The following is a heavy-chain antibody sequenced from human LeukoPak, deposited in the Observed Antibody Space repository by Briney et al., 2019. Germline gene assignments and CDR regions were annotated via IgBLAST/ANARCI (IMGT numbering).Heavy chain of an antibody. D-gene: IGHD1-26*01. Sequence: GGSLRLSCAAAGCTLSIYWMNWVRQAAGKGLEWVANIKEDGSAKYYVDSVKGRFTISRANRKNSLYLQMNSLRAEDTAVYYCARVQWELRGVGSYFDYWGQGTLVTVSS. CDR2: IKEDGSAK. J-gene: IGHJ4*02. CDR3: ARVQWELRGVGSYFDY. CDR1: GCTLSIYW. V-gene: IGHV3-7*01.